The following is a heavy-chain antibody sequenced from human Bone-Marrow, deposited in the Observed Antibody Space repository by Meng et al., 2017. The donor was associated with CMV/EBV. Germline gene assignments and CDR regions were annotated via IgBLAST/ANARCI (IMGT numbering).Heavy chain of an antibody. CDR1: AYSFTTYW. D-gene: IGHD4/OR15-4a*01. J-gene: IGHJ6*02. Sequence: GESLKISCKGSAYSFTTYWIGWVRQMPGRGLAWMGIIYLRDSDNRYSPSFQGQVTISADKSITTAYLQWSNLKASDTAIYYCARHGLRGCSGANCYTSFYYFGMDVWGQGTTVTVSS. CDR2: IYLRDSDN. CDR3: ARHGLRGCSGANCYTSFYYFGMDV. V-gene: IGHV5-51*01.